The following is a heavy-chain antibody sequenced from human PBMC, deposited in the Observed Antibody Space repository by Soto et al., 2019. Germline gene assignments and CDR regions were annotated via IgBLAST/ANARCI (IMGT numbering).Heavy chain of an antibody. Sequence: ASVKVSCKASGYTFTSYYMHWVRQAPGQGLEWMGLINPSGGSTSYAQKFQGRVTMTRDTSTSTVYMELSSLRSEDTAVYYCAREGGEIAVAPSEAYYYYGMAVWGQGTTVTVSS. CDR3: AREGGEIAVAPSEAYYYYGMAV. CDR1: GYTFTSYY. CDR2: INPSGGST. V-gene: IGHV1-46*01. J-gene: IGHJ6*02. D-gene: IGHD6-19*01.